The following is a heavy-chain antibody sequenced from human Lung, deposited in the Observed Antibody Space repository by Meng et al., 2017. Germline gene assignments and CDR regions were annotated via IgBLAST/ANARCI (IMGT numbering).Heavy chain of an antibody. CDR1: RFTFSRYW. J-gene: IGHJ3*02. Sequence: GESLKISCAASRFTFSRYWMSWVRQAPGKGLKWVANIKEDGSEKNYVDSVKGRFTISRDNAKNSLFLQMNSLRAEDTAVYYCAREIIGAASAFDIWGQGTRVTVSS. D-gene: IGHD2/OR15-2a*01. CDR2: IKEDGSEK. V-gene: IGHV3-7*01. CDR3: AREIIGAASAFDI.